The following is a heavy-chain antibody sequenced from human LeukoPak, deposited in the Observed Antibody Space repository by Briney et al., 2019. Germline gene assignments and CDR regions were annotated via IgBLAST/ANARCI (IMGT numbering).Heavy chain of an antibody. CDR3: ARDGEYCSGGSCYSGFDY. CDR2: ISAYNGNT. Sequence: ASVKVSCKASGYTFTGYYMHWVRQAPGQGLEWMGWISAYNGNTNYAQKLQGRVTMTTDTSTSTAYMELRSLRSDDTAVYYCARDGEYCSGGSCYSGFDYWGQGTLVTVSS. J-gene: IGHJ4*02. D-gene: IGHD2-15*01. CDR1: GYTFTGYY. V-gene: IGHV1-18*04.